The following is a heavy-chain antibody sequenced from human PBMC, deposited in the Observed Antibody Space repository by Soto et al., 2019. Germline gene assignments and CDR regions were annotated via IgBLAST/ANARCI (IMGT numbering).Heavy chain of an antibody. Sequence: PSETLSLTCTVAGGYIGSSSYYWGWIRQPPGKGLEWIGSIYCSGSTYYNPSLKSRVTISVDTSKNQFSLKLSSVTAADTAVYYCARHWAAGSWFDPWGQGTLVTVSS. J-gene: IGHJ5*02. V-gene: IGHV4-39*01. CDR1: GGYIGSSSYY. CDR3: ARHWAAGSWFDP. CDR2: IYCSGST. D-gene: IGHD6-13*01.